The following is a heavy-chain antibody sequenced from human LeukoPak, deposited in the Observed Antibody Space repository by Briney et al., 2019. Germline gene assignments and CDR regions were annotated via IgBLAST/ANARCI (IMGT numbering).Heavy chain of an antibody. D-gene: IGHD2-2*01. V-gene: IGHV4-38-2*02. CDR1: GYSISSGYY. J-gene: IGHJ4*02. CDR2: IYHSGST. CDR3: ARVRGYCSSTICYRYYFDY. Sequence: SETLSLTCTVSGYSISSGYYWGWIRQPPGKGLEWIGTIYHSGSTYYNPSLKSRVTISVDTSKNQFSLELTSVTAADTAVYYCARVRGYCSSTICYRYYFDYWGQGTLVTVSS.